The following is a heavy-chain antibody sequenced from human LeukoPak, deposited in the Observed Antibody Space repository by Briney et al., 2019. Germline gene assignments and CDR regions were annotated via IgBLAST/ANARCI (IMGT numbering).Heavy chain of an antibody. CDR1: GYTFTSYG. Sequence: GASVKVSCKASGYTFTSYGISWVRQAPGQGLEWMGWISAYNGNTNYAQRLQGRVTMTTDTSTSTAYMELRSLRSEDTAVYYCARGAITMVRGVISGGQYNWLDPWGQGTLVTVSS. CDR2: ISAYNGNT. V-gene: IGHV1-18*01. D-gene: IGHD3-10*01. J-gene: IGHJ5*02. CDR3: ARGAITMVRGVISGGQYNWLDP.